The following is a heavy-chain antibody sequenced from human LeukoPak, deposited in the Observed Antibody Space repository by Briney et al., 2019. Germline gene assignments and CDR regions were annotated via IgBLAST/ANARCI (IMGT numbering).Heavy chain of an antibody. V-gene: IGHV4-59*01. CDR2: IYYSGST. Sequence: SETLSLTCTVSGGSISCVDWGWIRQPAGKGLEWIGYIYYSGSTNYNPSLKSRVTISVDTSKNQFSLKLSSVTAADTAVYYCARGRGGGEAFDIWGQGTMVTVSS. CDR3: ARGRGGGEAFDI. J-gene: IGHJ3*02. D-gene: IGHD3-10*01. CDR1: GGSISCVD.